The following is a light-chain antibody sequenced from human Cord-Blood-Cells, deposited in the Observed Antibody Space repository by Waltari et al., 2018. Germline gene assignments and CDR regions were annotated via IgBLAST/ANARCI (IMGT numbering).Light chain of an antibody. J-gene: IGLJ2*01. Sequence: QSALTQPRSVSGSPGQSVTISSTVTSSDVGGCNYFSWYQQPPGKAPKLIIYDVSKRPSGVPDRFSGSKSGNTASLTISGLQAEDEADYYCCSYAGSYTFVVFGGGTKLTVL. CDR1: SSDVGGCNY. CDR3: CSYAGSYTFVV. CDR2: DVS. V-gene: IGLV2-11*01.